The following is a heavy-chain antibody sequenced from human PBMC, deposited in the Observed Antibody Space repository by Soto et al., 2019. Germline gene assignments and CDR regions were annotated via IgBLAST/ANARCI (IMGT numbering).Heavy chain of an antibody. CDR1: GGSISSAGYY. CDR3: ARDTGGSFDY. J-gene: IGHJ4*02. Sequence: SETLSLTCTVSGGSISSAGYYWSWIRQHPGKGLEWIGYIYYSGSTYYNPSLKSRVTISVDTSKNQFSLKLSSVTAADTAVYYCARDTGGSFDYWGQGTLVTVSS. CDR2: IYYSGST. D-gene: IGHD2-15*01. V-gene: IGHV4-31*03.